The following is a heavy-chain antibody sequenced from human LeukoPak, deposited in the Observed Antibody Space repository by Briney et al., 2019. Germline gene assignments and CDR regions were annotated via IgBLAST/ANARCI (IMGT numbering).Heavy chain of an antibody. D-gene: IGHD2-21*02. J-gene: IGHJ3*02. CDR3: GKWMVTANRPDASDI. V-gene: IGHV3-23*01. CDR2: ISGSGGST. Sequence: GGSLRLSCAASGFTFSSYGMSWVRQAPGKGLEWVSAISGSGGSTYYADSVKGRFTISRDNSKNTLYLQMNSLRAEDTAVYYCGKWMVTANRPDASDIWGQGTMVTVSS. CDR1: GFTFSSYG.